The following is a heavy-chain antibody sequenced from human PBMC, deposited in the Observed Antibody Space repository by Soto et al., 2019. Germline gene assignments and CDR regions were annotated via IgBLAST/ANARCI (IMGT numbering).Heavy chain of an antibody. J-gene: IGHJ4*02. CDR2: IYYSGST. V-gene: IGHV4-31*03. CDR1: GGSISSGGYY. Sequence: SETLSLTCTVSGGSISSGGYYWSWIRQHPGKGLEWIGYIYYSGSTYYNPSLKSRVTISVDTSKNQFSLKLSSGTAADTAVYYCARGGITIFGVVTYFDYWGQGTLVTVSS. D-gene: IGHD3-3*01. CDR3: ARGGITIFGVVTYFDY.